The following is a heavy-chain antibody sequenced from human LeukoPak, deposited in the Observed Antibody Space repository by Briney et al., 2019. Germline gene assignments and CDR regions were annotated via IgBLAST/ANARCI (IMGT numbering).Heavy chain of an antibody. CDR2: IYHSGST. CDR1: GYSISSGYY. V-gene: IGHV4-38-2*02. CDR3: ARGGDSGSRNYFDY. D-gene: IGHD1-26*01. J-gene: IGHJ4*02. Sequence: SETLSLTCTVSGYSISSGYYWGWIRQPPGKGLEWIGSIYHSGSTYYNPSLKSRVTISVDTSKNQFSLKLSSVTAADTAVYYCARGGDSGSRNYFDYWGQGTLVTVSS.